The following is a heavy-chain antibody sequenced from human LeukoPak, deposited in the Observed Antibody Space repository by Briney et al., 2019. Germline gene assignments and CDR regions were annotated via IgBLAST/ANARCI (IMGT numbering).Heavy chain of an antibody. CDR3: ARASAGGFDY. CDR1: GFTFSSYA. Sequence: PGGSLRLSCAASGFTFSSYATSWVRHAPGKGLVWVSRMSSDGSITDYADSVKGRFTISRDNAKNTLYLQMNSLRAEDTAVYYCARASAGGFDYWGQGTLVTVSS. CDR2: MSSDGSIT. J-gene: IGHJ4*02. D-gene: IGHD1-26*01. V-gene: IGHV3-74*01.